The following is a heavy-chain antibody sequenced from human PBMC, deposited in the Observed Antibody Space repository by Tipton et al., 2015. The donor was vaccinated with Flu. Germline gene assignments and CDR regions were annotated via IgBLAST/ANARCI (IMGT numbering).Heavy chain of an antibody. CDR2: IYSGDST. D-gene: IGHD1-26*01. V-gene: IGHV3-53*01. Sequence: VQLVQSGGGLIQPGGSLRLSCAASGFTVSSNYMSWVRQAPGKGLEWVSVIYSGDSTHYADSVKGRFTISRGNSKNTLYLQMNSLRAEDTAVYYCARDGVSGSYATFDYWGQGTLVTVSP. CDR1: GFTVSSNY. CDR3: ARDGVSGSYATFDY. J-gene: IGHJ4*02.